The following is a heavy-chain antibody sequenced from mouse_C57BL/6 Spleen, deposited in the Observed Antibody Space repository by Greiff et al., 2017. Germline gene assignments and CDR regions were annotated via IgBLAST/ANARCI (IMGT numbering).Heavy chain of an antibody. V-gene: IGHV3-1*01. D-gene: IGHD2-4*01. CDR1: GYSITSGYD. Sequence: EVQLQESGPGMVKPSQSLSLTCTVTGYSITSGYDWHWIRHFPGNKLEWMGYISYSGSTNYNPSLKSRISITHDTSKNHFFLKLNSVTTEDTATYYCARDDYDGWFAYWGQGTLVTVSA. CDR3: ARDDYDGWFAY. CDR2: ISYSGST. J-gene: IGHJ3*01.